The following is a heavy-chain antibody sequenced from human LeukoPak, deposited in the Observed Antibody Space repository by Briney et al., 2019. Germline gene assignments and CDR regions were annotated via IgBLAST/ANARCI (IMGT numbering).Heavy chain of an antibody. CDR1: GGTFSSYA. CDR3: ATTLFYYDSSGYYPPRH. Sequence: ASVKVSCKASGGTFSSYAISWVRQAPGQGLEWMGGIIPIFGTANYAQKFQGRVTITADESTSTAYMELSSLRSEDTAVYYCATTLFYYDSSGYYPPRHWGQGTLVTVSS. CDR2: IIPIFGTA. D-gene: IGHD3-22*01. V-gene: IGHV1-69*13. J-gene: IGHJ1*01.